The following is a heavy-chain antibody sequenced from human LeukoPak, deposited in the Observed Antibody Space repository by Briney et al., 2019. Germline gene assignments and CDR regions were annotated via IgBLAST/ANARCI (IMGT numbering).Heavy chain of an antibody. CDR3: AKDLAPHLWFGELSTDY. CDR1: GFTFSSYG. CDR2: ISYDGSNK. J-gene: IGHJ4*02. Sequence: GRSLRLSCAASGFTFSSYGMHWVRQAPGKGLEWVAVISYDGSNKYYADSVKGRFTISRDNSKNTLYLQMNSLRAEDTAVYYCAKDLAPHLWFGELSTDYWGQGTLVTVSS. D-gene: IGHD3-10*01. V-gene: IGHV3-30*18.